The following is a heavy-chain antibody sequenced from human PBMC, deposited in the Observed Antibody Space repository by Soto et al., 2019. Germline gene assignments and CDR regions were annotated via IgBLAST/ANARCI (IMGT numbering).Heavy chain of an antibody. CDR1: GGTFSSYS. CDR2: IIPIFGTA. CDR3: ARHGGRHSGGIDY. D-gene: IGHD1-26*01. V-gene: IGHV1-69*01. Sequence: QVQLVQSGAEVKKPGSSVKVSCKASGGTFSSYSINWVRQAPGQGLEWMGEIIPIFGTANYAQKFQGRVTITADESTSTAYMELSSRRSEDTAVYYCARHGGRHSGGIDYWGQGTLVTVSS. J-gene: IGHJ4*02.